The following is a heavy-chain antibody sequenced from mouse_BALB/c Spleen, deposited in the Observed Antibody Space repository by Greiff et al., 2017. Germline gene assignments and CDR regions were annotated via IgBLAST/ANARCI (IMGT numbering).Heavy chain of an antibody. Sequence: EVKLMESGPSLVKPSQTLSLTCSVTGDSITSGYWNWIRKFPGNKLEYMGYISYSGSTYYNPSLKSRISITRDTSKNQYYLQLNSVTTEDTATYYCARDYYGSSESYFDYWGQGTTLTVSS. J-gene: IGHJ2*01. CDR2: ISYSGST. V-gene: IGHV3-8*02. D-gene: IGHD1-1*01. CDR3: ARDYYGSSESYFDY. CDR1: GDSITSGY.